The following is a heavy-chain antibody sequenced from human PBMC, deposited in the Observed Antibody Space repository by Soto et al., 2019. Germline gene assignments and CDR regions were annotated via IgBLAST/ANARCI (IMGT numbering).Heavy chain of an antibody. D-gene: IGHD6-13*01. CDR3: AKARAAGTWSYSGMAV. CDR1: GFTFSSYA. J-gene: IGHJ6*02. Sequence: EVQLLESGGGLVQPGGSLRLSCAASGFTFSSYAMSWVRQAPGKGLEWVSAISGSGGSTYYADSVKGRFTISRDNSKNTLYLQMNSLRAEDTAVYYCAKARAAGTWSYSGMAVWGQGTTVTVSS. V-gene: IGHV3-23*01. CDR2: ISGSGGST.